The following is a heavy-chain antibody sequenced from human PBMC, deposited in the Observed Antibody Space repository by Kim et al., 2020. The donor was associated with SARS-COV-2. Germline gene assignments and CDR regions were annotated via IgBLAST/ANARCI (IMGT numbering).Heavy chain of an antibody. J-gene: IGHJ6*02. V-gene: IGHV3-23*01. CDR1: GFTFRDYV. CDR3: AKDRNSSSSVSYGMDV. CDR2: ISGSGGST. D-gene: IGHD6-6*01. Sequence: GGSLRLSCEASGFTFRDYVMTWVRQAPGKGLEWVSDISGSGGSTNYADSVKGRFTISRDNSRNTLYLQINSLRAEDTAIYFCAKDRNSSSSVSYGMDVWGQGTTVTVSS.